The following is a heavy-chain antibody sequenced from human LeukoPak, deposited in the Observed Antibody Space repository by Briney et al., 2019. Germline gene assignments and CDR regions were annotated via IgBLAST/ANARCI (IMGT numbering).Heavy chain of an antibody. V-gene: IGHV1-8*01. CDR2: MNPNSGNT. CDR1: GYTFTSYD. J-gene: IGHJ4*02. Sequence: GASVKVSCKASGYTFTSYDINWVRQATGQGLEWMGWMNPNSGNTGYAQKFQGRVTMTRNTSISTAYMELSSLRSGDTAVYYCARILSSSSWYWEYDYWGQGTLVTVSS. D-gene: IGHD6-13*01. CDR3: ARILSSSSWYWEYDY.